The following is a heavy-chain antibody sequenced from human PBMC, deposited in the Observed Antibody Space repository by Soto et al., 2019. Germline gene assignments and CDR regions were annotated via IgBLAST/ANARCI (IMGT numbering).Heavy chain of an antibody. CDR3: ARRAYGDYEYY. V-gene: IGHV4-34*01. CDR2: INHSGST. Sequence: SETLSLTCAVYGGSFSGYYWSWIRQPPGKGLEWIGEINHSGSTNYNPSLKSRVTISVDTSKNQFSLKLSSVTAADTAVYYCARRAYGDYEYYWGQGTLVTSPQ. D-gene: IGHD4-17*01. J-gene: IGHJ4*02. CDR1: GGSFSGYY.